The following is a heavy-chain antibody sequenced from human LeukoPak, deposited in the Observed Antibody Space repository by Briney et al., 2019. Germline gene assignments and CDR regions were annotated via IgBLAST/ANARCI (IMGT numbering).Heavy chain of an antibody. D-gene: IGHD2-2*01. CDR1: GYSISSGYY. V-gene: IGHV4-38-2*01. J-gene: IGHJ4*02. Sequence: SSESLSLTCAVSGYSISSGYYWGWIRQPPGKGLEWIGSIFHSGSTYYNPSLKSRVTISVDTSKNQFSLELSSVTAADTAVYYCARIVGYCSSTSCHNYLDYWGQGTLVTVSS. CDR3: ARIVGYCSSTSCHNYLDY. CDR2: IFHSGST.